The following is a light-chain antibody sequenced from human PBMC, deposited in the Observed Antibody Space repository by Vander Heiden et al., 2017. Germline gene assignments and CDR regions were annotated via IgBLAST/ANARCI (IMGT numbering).Light chain of an antibody. CDR1: LDITNY. Sequence: DIQMTQSPSSLSASVGDKITITCQASLDITNYLNWYQQKPGKAPKLLIYDASNLETGVPSRFSGSGSGTHFTFTISSLQPEDFATYYCHHEDYLPPPFGQGTLMDIK. CDR3: HHEDYLPPP. CDR2: DAS. J-gene: IGKJ5*01. V-gene: IGKV1-33*01.